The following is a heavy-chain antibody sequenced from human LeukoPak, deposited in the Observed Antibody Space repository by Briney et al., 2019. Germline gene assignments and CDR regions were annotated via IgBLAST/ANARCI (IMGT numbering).Heavy chain of an antibody. CDR3: ARGSRDDYSNPPFDH. CDR2: ISSSSSYI. D-gene: IGHD4-11*01. V-gene: IGHV3-21*01. Sequence: PGGSLRLSCAASGFTFSSYSMNWVRQAPGKGLEWVSSISSSSSYIYYADSVKGRFTISRDNAKNSLYLQMNSLRAEDTAVYYCARGSRDDYSNPPFDHWGQGTLVTVS. CDR1: GFTFSSYS. J-gene: IGHJ4*02.